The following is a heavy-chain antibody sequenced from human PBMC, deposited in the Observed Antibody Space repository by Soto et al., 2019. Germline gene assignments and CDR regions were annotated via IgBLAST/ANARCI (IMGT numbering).Heavy chain of an antibody. CDR3: AKDAYSSGPDWYFDL. CDR2: ISGNSGSI. J-gene: IGHJ2*01. CDR1: GFTFGDYA. V-gene: IGHV3-9*01. Sequence: EVQLVESGGGLVQPGRSLRLSCAASGFTFGDYAMHWVRQAPGKGLEWVSGISGNSGSIDYADSVKGRFTISRDNAKNSLYLQMNSLRAEDTALYYCAKDAYSSGPDWYFDLWGRGTLVTVSS. D-gene: IGHD6-19*01.